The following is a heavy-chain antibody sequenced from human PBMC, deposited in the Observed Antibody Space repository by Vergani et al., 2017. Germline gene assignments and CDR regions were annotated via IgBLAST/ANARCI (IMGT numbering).Heavy chain of an antibody. J-gene: IGHJ6*03. CDR1: GGSISSSSYY. V-gene: IGHV4-39*07. CDR3: ARALYSNYYYYDYMDV. D-gene: IGHD4-11*01. Sequence: QLQLQESGPGLVKPSETLSLTCTVSGGSISSSSYYWGWIRQPPGKGLEWIGSMYYSGSTYYNPSLKSRVIISVDTSKNQFSLKLSSVTAADTAVYYCARALYSNYYYYDYMDVWGKGP. CDR2: MYYSGST.